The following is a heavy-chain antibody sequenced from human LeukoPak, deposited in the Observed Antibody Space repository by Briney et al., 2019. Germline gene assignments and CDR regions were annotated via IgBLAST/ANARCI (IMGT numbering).Heavy chain of an antibody. Sequence: GGSLRLSCAASGFTFSTYSMNWVRQAPGKGLEWVSYITRSSDTIYYADSVKGRFTISRDNAKNSLYLQMKSLRAEDTAVYYCARDRGVYSYGYVDYWGQGTLVTVSS. J-gene: IGHJ4*02. D-gene: IGHD5-18*01. V-gene: IGHV3-48*01. CDR3: ARDRGVYSYGYVDY. CDR1: GFTFSTYS. CDR2: ITRSSDTI.